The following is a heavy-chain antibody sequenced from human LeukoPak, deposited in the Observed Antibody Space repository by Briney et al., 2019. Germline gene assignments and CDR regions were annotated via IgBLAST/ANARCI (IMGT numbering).Heavy chain of an antibody. CDR3: ARQAWLLDY. CDR1: GGSLHNYY. Sequence: SETLSLTCTVSGGSLHNYYWTWIPQPPGRGLEWIGHIYYSGSTYCNPSLKSRVSISVDTSRNQFTLRLSSVTAADTAVYYCARQAWLLDYWGQGTLVTVAS. CDR2: IYYSGST. V-gene: IGHV4-59*08. D-gene: IGHD5-12*01. J-gene: IGHJ4*02.